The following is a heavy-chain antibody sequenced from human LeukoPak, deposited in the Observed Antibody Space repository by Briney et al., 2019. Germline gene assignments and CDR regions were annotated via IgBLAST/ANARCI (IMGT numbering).Heavy chain of an antibody. CDR2: ISYDGSNK. Sequence: GGSLRLSCAASGFTFNSYGMHWVRQAPGKGLEWVGVISYDGSNKYYADSPKGPFTISRDNSKNSLYLQMNSLRAEDTAVYYCAKDIAEGIVVVTNVDYWGQGTLVTVSS. CDR3: AKDIAEGIVVVTNVDY. V-gene: IGHV3-30*18. D-gene: IGHD2-21*02. J-gene: IGHJ4*02. CDR1: GFTFNSYG.